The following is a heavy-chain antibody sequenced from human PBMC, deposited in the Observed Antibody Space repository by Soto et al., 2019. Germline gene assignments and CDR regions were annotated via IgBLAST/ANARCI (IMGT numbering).Heavy chain of an antibody. CDR3: ARNEVVPAAMGFDY. V-gene: IGHV1-2*04. CDR1: GYTFTGYY. Sequence: ASVKVSCKASGYTFTGYYMHWVRQAPGQGLEWMGWINPNSGGTNYAQKFQGWVTMTRDTSISTAYMELSRLRSDDTAVYYCARNEVVPAAMGFDYWGQETLFTVSS. D-gene: IGHD2-2*01. CDR2: INPNSGGT. J-gene: IGHJ4*02.